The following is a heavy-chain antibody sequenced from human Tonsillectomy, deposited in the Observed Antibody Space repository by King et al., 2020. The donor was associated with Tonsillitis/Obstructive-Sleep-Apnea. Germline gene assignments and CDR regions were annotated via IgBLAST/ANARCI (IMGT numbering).Heavy chain of an antibody. CDR3: VKDRTQDLWSACSDF. V-gene: IGHV3-20*04. Sequence: VQLVESGGSVVRPGGSLRLSCVASGFIFDDFAMTWVRQAPGKGLEWVSGINWNGGRTGYADSVKGRFTISRDNAKNSLYLQMNSLRAEDTAFYYCVKDRTQDLWSACSDFWGQGTLVTVSS. D-gene: IGHD3-3*01. CDR1: GFIFDDFA. J-gene: IGHJ4*02. CDR2: INWNGGRT.